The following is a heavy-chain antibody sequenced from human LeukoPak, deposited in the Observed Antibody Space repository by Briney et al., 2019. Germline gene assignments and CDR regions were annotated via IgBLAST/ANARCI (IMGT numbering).Heavy chain of an antibody. CDR1: GFTFSSYG. CDR3: AKGCWQQLARYYFDY. V-gene: IGHV3-30*18. D-gene: IGHD6-13*01. J-gene: IGHJ4*02. Sequence: GRSLRLSCAASGFTFSSYGMHWVRQAPGKGLEWVAVISYDGSNKYYADSVKGRFTISRDNSKNTLYLQMNSLRAEDTAVYYCAKGCWQQLARYYFDYWGQGTLVTVSS. CDR2: ISYDGSNK.